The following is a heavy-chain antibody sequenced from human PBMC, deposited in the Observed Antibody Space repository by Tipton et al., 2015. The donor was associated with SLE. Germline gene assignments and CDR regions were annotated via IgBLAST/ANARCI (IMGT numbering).Heavy chain of an antibody. J-gene: IGHJ2*01. CDR1: GYSISSGYF. CDR3: ARHRTWWYFDL. V-gene: IGHV4-38-2*01. Sequence: TLSLTCAVSGYSISSGYFWGWIRQPPGKGLEWIGTIYHTGNTYYNPSLKSRVTISVDTSKKQFSLNLSSVTAADTAVYYCARHRTWWYFDLWGRGTLVTVSS. CDR2: IYHTGNT.